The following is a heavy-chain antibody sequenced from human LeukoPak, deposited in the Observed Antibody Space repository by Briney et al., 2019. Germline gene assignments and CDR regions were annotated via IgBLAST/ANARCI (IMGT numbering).Heavy chain of an antibody. CDR3: AKLPWTGSSWYYFDY. CDR2: IVVGSGNT. CDR1: GFTFTSSA. J-gene: IGHJ4*02. D-gene: IGHD6-13*01. V-gene: IGHV1-58*01. Sequence: GASVKVSCKASGFTFTSSAVQWVRQARGQRLEWIGWIVVGSGNTNYAQKFQERVTITRDMSTSTAYMELSSLRAEDTAVYYCAKLPWTGSSWYYFDYWGQGTLVTVSS.